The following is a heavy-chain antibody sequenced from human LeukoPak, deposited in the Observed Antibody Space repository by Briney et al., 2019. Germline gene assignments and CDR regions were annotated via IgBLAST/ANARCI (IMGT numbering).Heavy chain of an antibody. CDR2: TSYDGSNK. J-gene: IGHJ6*03. Sequence: GRSLRLSCAASGFTFSSYGMHWVRQAPGKGLEWVAVTSYDGSNKYYADSVKGRFTISRDNSKNTLYLQMNSLRAEDTAVYYCAKMKATNYYGSGSSPMDVWGKGTTVTVSS. D-gene: IGHD3-10*01. CDR1: GFTFSSYG. V-gene: IGHV3-30*18. CDR3: AKMKATNYYGSGSSPMDV.